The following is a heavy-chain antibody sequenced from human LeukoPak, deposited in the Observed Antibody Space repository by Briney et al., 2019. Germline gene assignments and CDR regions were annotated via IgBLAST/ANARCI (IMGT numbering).Heavy chain of an antibody. CDR1: GGSFSGYY. D-gene: IGHD5-18*01. CDR3: ARGPRRLWYDY. CDR2: INHSGST. Sequence: KPSETLSLTCAVYGGSFSGYYWGWIRQPPGKGLEWIGEINHSGSTNYNPSLESRVTISVDTSKNQFSLKLSSVTAADTAVYYCARGPRRLWYDYWGQGTLVTVSS. V-gene: IGHV4-34*01. J-gene: IGHJ4*02.